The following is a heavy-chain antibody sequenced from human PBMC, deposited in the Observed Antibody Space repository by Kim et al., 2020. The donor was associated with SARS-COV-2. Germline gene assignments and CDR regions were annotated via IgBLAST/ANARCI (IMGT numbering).Heavy chain of an antibody. CDR2: INHSGST. CDR3: ARVARRSGYYSFDY. J-gene: IGHJ4*02. D-gene: IGHD3-22*01. Sequence: SETLSLTCAVYGGSFSGYYWSWIRQPPGKGLEWIGEINHSGSTNYNPSLKSRVTISVDTSKNQFSLKLSSVTAADTAVYYCARVARRSGYYSFDYWGQGTLVTVSS. CDR1: GGSFSGYY. V-gene: IGHV4-34*01.